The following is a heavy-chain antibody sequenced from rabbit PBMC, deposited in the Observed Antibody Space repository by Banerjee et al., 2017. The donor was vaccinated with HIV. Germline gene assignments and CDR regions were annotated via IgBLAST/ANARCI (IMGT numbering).Heavy chain of an antibody. J-gene: IGHJ4*01. CDR2: INTSSGST. CDR1: GFSFNNNYV. Sequence: QEQLEESGGDLVKPEGSLTLTCTASGFSFNNNYVMCWVRQAPGKGLEWIACINTSSGSTVYATWAKGRFTISRSTSLNTVDLKMTSLTAADTATYFCARGGGGDGVGYSLWGPGTLVTVS. CDR3: ARGGGGDGVGYSL. D-gene: IGHD7-1*01. V-gene: IGHV1S43*01.